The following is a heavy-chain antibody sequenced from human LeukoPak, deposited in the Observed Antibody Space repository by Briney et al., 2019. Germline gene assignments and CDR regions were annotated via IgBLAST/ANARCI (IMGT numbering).Heavy chain of an antibody. CDR3: ARVGYCTNGVCYLGY. J-gene: IGHJ4*02. D-gene: IGHD2-8*01. CDR2: ISDSSSAM. CDR1: GFTFSGYS. V-gene: IGHV3-48*04. Sequence: GGSLRLSCAASGFTFSGYSMNWVRQAPGKGLEWVSYISDSSSAMYYADSVKGRFTISRDNAKNSLYLQMNSLRAEDTAVYYCARVGYCTNGVCYLGYWGQGTLVTVSS.